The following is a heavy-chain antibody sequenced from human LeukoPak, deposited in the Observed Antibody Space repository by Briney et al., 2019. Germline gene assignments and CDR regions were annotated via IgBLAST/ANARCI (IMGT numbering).Heavy chain of an antibody. CDR1: GFTFSSYA. CDR3: AKDFKDYYDSSGYYHFWYFDL. J-gene: IGHJ2*01. Sequence: GGSLRLSCAASGFTFSSYAMGWVRQAPGKGLAWVSAISGSGGSTYYADSVKGRFTISRDNSKNTLYLQMNSLRAEDTAVYYCAKDFKDYYDSSGYYHFWYFDLWGRGTLVTVSS. V-gene: IGHV3-23*01. D-gene: IGHD3-22*01. CDR2: ISGSGGST.